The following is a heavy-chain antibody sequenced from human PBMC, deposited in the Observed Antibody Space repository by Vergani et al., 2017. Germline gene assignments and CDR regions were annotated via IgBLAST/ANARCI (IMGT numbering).Heavy chain of an antibody. CDR1: GFTFNHYA. Sequence: EVQLLESGGDLVQPGGSLRLSCAASGFTFNHYAMNWVRQAPGKGLEWGSGISGSGGSTYYAGSVKGRVTISRASSKNTLYLQMNSLSAGDTAVYYCAKANPRNSGYDYLYYYHAMDVWGQGTTVTVSS. D-gene: IGHD5-12*01. CDR3: AKANPRNSGYDYLYYYHAMDV. CDR2: ISGSGGST. J-gene: IGHJ6*02. V-gene: IGHV3-23*01.